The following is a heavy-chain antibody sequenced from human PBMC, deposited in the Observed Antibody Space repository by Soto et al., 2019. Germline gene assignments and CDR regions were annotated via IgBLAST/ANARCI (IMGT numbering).Heavy chain of an antibody. CDR2: IRTYNGNT. V-gene: IGHV1-18*04. CDR3: VREWWQINLGWFDP. Sequence: QVQLVQSGAEVKKPGASVKVSCKASGYTFTSYGISWVRQAPGQGLAWMGWIRTYNGNTHHAQKFKGRVTMTTDTSTSTAYMELRSLRSDDTAVYYCVREWWQINLGWFDPWGQGTLVTVSS. J-gene: IGHJ5*02. CDR1: GYTFTSYG. D-gene: IGHD2-15*01.